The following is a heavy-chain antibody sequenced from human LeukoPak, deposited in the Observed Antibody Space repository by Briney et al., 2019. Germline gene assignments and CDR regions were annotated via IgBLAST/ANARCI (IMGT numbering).Heavy chain of an antibody. J-gene: IGHJ4*02. Sequence: GGSLRLSCAASGFTFSSYGMHWVRQAPGKGLEWVTFIRYDGSNKYYTDSVKGRFTISRDTSKNTLYLQMNSLRAEDTAVFYCAREDIVATMTFDYWGQGILVTVSS. D-gene: IGHD5-12*01. CDR3: AREDIVATMTFDY. V-gene: IGHV3-30*02. CDR2: IRYDGSNK. CDR1: GFTFSSYG.